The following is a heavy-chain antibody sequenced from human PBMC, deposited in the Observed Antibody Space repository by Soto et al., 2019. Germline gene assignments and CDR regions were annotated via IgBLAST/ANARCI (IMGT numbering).Heavy chain of an antibody. CDR2: IYSSGTA. CDR3: ARELRGYSYGPGEVY. J-gene: IGHJ4*02. Sequence: SETLSLTCTVSGGSITSSNYCWSWIRQSPGEGLEWIGHIYSSGTAYYNPSLMSRVSMSIDTSKNQFSLNLNSVTVVDTAVYFCARELRGYSYGPGEVYWGRGTLVTVSS. CDR1: GGSITSSNYC. D-gene: IGHD5-18*01. V-gene: IGHV4-30-4*01.